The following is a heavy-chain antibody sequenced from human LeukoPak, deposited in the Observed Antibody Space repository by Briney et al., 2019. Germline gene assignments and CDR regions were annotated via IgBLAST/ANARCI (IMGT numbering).Heavy chain of an antibody. J-gene: IGHJ6*02. V-gene: IGHV1-69*04. CDR2: IIPILGIA. CDR3: ASSMVRGVLRYYYGMDV. D-gene: IGHD3-10*01. CDR1: GGTFSIYA. Sequence: GASVKVSCKASGGTFSIYAISWVRQAPGQGLEWMGRIIPILGIANYAQKFQGRVTITADKSTSTAYMELSSLRSEDTAVYYCASSMVRGVLRYYYGMDVWGQGTTVTVSS.